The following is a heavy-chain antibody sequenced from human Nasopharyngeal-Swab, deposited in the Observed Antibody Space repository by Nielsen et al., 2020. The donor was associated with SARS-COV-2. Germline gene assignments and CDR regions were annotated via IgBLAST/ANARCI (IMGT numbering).Heavy chain of an antibody. CDR3: AKDKAYTGLITMGTSDAFDI. CDR1: GFTFSSYA. CDR2: ISGSGGST. D-gene: IGHD3-10*01. V-gene: IGHV3-23*01. J-gene: IGHJ3*02. Sequence: GGSLRLSCAASGFTFSSYAMSWVRQAPGKGLEWVSAISGSGGSTYYADSVKGRFTISRDNSKNTLYLQMNSLRAEDTAVYYCAKDKAYTGLITMGTSDAFDIWGQGTMVTVSS.